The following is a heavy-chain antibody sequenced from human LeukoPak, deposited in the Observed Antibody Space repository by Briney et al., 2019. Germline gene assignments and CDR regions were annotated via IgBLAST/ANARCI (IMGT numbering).Heavy chain of an antibody. CDR1: GGTFSSYA. Sequence: GASVKVSCKASGGTFSSYAISWVRQAPGQGLEWMGGIIPIFGTANYAQKFQGRVTITADKSTSTAYMELSSLRSEDTAVYYCARDLNSYDILTGYPHTFDYWGQGTLVTVSS. V-gene: IGHV1-69*06. J-gene: IGHJ4*02. D-gene: IGHD3-9*01. CDR3: ARDLNSYDILTGYPHTFDY. CDR2: IIPIFGTA.